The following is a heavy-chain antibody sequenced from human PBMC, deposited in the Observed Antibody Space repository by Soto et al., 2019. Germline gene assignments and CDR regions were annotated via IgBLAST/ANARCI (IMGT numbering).Heavy chain of an antibody. J-gene: IGHJ4*02. D-gene: IGHD6-6*01. Sequence: QVQLVESGGGVVQPGRSLRLSCAASGFTFSSYGMHWVRQAPGKGLEWVAVIWYDGSNKYYADSVKGRFTISKDNSKNTLYLQMNSLRAEDTAVYYCARDMSSSFDYWGQGTLVTVSS. CDR3: ARDMSSSFDY. CDR2: IWYDGSNK. V-gene: IGHV3-33*01. CDR1: GFTFSSYG.